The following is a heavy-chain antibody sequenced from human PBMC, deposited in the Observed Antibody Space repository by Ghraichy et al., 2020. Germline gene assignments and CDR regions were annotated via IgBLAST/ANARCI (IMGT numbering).Heavy chain of an antibody. J-gene: IGHJ5*02. Sequence: TLSLTCTVSGGSISSSDYYWSWIRQHPGKGLEWIGYIYYSGDTYYNPSLKSRATISVDTSKNQFTLKLTSVTAADTAVYYCAGSAPNNWFDPWGQGTLVSVSS. V-gene: IGHV4-31*03. CDR2: IYYSGDT. CDR3: AGSAPNNWFDP. CDR1: GGSISSSDYY.